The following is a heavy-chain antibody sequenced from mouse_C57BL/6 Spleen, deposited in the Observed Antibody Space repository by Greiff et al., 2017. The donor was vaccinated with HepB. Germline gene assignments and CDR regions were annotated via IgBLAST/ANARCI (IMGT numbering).Heavy chain of an antibody. CDR3: ARSNSYYYAMDY. CDR2: INPSTGGT. D-gene: IGHD2-5*01. CDR1: GYSFTGYY. J-gene: IGHJ4*01. Sequence: VQLQQSGPELVKPGASVKISCKASGYSFTGYYMNWVKQSPEKSLEWIGEINPSTGGTTYNKKFKAKATLTVDKSSSTAYMQLKSLTSEDSAVYYCARSNSYYYAMDYWGQGTSVTVSS. V-gene: IGHV1-42*01.